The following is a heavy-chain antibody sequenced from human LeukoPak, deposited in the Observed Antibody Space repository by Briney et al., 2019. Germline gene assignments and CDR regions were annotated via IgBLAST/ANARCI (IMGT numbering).Heavy chain of an antibody. Sequence: PGGSLRLSCTASGFTFRDYAMSWVRQAPGKGLEWVGFIRSKTYGGTTDYAAPAKGRFTISRDDSKNTLYLQMNSLKSDDTAVYYCTKHDTTWRFDYWGQGTLVTVSS. J-gene: IGHJ4*02. V-gene: IGHV3-49*04. CDR1: GFTFRDYA. CDR3: TKHDTTWRFDY. D-gene: IGHD1-14*01. CDR2: IRSKTYGGTT.